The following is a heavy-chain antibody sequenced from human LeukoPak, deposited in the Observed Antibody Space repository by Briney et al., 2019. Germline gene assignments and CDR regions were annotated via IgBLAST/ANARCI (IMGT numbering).Heavy chain of an antibody. V-gene: IGHV4-34*01. D-gene: IGHD5-12*01. Sequence: PEALSLTCAVYVGSFSGYYWSWIRQPPGKGLEWIGEINHSGSTNYNPSLKSRVTISVDTSKNQLSLKLSSVTAADTAVYYCARAVATITSYYNYYMDVWGKGTTVTASS. CDR2: INHSGST. J-gene: IGHJ6*03. CDR1: VGSFSGYY. CDR3: ARAVATITSYYNYYMDV.